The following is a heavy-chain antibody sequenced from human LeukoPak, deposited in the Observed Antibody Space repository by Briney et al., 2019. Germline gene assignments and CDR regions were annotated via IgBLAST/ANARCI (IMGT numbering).Heavy chain of an antibody. J-gene: IGHJ4*02. CDR3: ARRAFSSGYYYFDY. CDR1: GGSISYYY. CDR2: IYYSGST. V-gene: IGHV4-59*08. Sequence: PSETLSLTCTVSGGSISYYYWSWIRQPPGKGLEWIGYIYYSGSTNYNPSLKSRVTISVDTSKNQFSLQLSSVTAADTAVYYCARRAFSSGYYYFDYWGQGTLVTVSS. D-gene: IGHD3-22*01.